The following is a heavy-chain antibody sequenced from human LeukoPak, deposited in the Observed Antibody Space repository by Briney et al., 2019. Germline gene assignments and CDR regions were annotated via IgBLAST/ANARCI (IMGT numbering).Heavy chain of an antibody. CDR1: GFTFDDYG. J-gene: IGHJ4*02. CDR2: ISSSSSYI. Sequence: GGSLRLSCAASGFTFDDYGMSWVRQVPGKGLEWVSSISSSSSYIYYADSVKGRFTISRDNAKNSLYLQMNSLRAEDTAVYYCASDLELLWFGEFPHYFDYWGQGTLVTVSS. CDR3: ASDLELLWFGEFPHYFDY. V-gene: IGHV3-21*01. D-gene: IGHD3-10*01.